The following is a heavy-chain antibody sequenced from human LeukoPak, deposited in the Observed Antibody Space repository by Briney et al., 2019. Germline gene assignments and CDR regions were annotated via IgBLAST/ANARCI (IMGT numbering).Heavy chain of an antibody. J-gene: IGHJ4*02. V-gene: IGHV4-4*07. CDR1: GGSINSYY. D-gene: IGHD5-12*01. CDR3: ARVDIRTAFFDY. Sequence: PSETLSLTCTVSGGSINSYYWSWIRQPAGKGLEWIGRIYSSGSTGYNPSLKSRVTMSLDTSKNQFSLNLSSVTAADTAVYYCARVDIRTAFFDYWGQGTLVTVSA. CDR2: IYSSGST.